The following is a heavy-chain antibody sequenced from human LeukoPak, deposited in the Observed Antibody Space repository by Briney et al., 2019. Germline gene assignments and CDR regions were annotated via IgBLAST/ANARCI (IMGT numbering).Heavy chain of an antibody. CDR2: IYPDDSDT. CDR1: GYSFPSYW. Sequence: PGESLKISCQASGYSFPSYWIGWVRQMPGKGLECMGIIYPDDSDTRYSPSFQGQVTISADKSISTAYLQWSSLKASDTAMYYCARLTGTGGSPNDAFDIWGQGTMVTVSS. J-gene: IGHJ3*02. V-gene: IGHV5-51*01. CDR3: ARLTGTGGSPNDAFDI. D-gene: IGHD2-15*01.